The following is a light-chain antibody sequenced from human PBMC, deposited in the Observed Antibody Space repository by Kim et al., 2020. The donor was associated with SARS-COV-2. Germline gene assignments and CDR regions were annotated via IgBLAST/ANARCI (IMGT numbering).Light chain of an antibody. CDR3: QQYGSSPQT. Sequence: EIVLTQSPGTLSLSPGERATLSCRASQSISSNYLAWYQQKPGQAPRLLIYDASNRATGIPHRFSGSGSGTDFTLTISRLEPEDFAVYFCQQYGSSPQTFGQGTKVDIK. V-gene: IGKV3-20*01. CDR1: QSISSNY. CDR2: DAS. J-gene: IGKJ1*01.